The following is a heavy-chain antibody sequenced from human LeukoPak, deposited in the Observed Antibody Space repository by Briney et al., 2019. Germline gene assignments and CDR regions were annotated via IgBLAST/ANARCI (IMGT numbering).Heavy chain of an antibody. CDR3: ARAQFVIVVVVAAPGGNAFDI. CDR1: GFTFSDYY. V-gene: IGHV3-11*01. Sequence: SGGSLRLSCAASGFTFSDYYMSWIRQAPGKGLEGVSYISSSGSTIYYADSVKVRFTISRDNAKNSLYLQMNSLRAEETAVYYCARAQFVIVVVVAAPGGNAFDIWGQGTMVTVSS. D-gene: IGHD2-15*01. J-gene: IGHJ3*02. CDR2: ISSSGSTI.